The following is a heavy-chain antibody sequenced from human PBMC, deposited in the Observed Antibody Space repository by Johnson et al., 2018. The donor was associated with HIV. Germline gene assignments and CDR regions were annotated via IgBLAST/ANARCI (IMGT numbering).Heavy chain of an antibody. CDR3: AKVDCGGDTCAGYDPFDL. D-gene: IGHD2-21*01. Sequence: EVQLVESGGGLVQPGGSLRLSCAASGFAFRTYWMVWVRQVPGKRPVWVARIYNDGSRTTYADSVRGRFTLSRDNAKYTVDLQMNSLRVEDTAVYYCAKVDCGGDTCAGYDPFDLWGQGTLVTVSS. V-gene: IGHV3-74*03. J-gene: IGHJ3*01. CDR1: GFAFRTYW. CDR2: IYNDGSRT.